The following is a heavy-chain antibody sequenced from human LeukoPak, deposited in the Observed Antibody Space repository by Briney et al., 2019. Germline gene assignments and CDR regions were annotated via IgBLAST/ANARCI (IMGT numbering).Heavy chain of an antibody. CDR3: ARDGHDYVWGSYRYVDY. CDR2: INHSGST. J-gene: IGHJ4*02. D-gene: IGHD3-16*02. V-gene: IGHV4-34*01. Sequence: PSETLSLTCAVYGGSFSGYYWSWIRQPPGKGLEWIGEINHSGSTNYNPSLKSRVTISVDTSKNQFSLKLSSVTAADTAVYYCARDGHDYVWGSYRYVDYWGQGTLVTVSS. CDR1: GGSFSGYY.